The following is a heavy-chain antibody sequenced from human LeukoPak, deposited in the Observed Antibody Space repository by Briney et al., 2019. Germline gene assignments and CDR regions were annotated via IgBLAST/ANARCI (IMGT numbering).Heavy chain of an antibody. D-gene: IGHD2-15*01. J-gene: IGHJ6*02. V-gene: IGHV3-13*05. CDR1: GFIFSKYD. CDR2: IWTTGDP. Sequence: HPGGSLRLSCAASGFIFSKYDMHWVRQATGRGLEWVSTIWTTGDPFYPGSVKERLTISRENAKTSLYLQMNSLRAGDTALYYFVRDGGRGTMDVWGQGTTVTVSS. CDR3: VRDGGRGTMDV.